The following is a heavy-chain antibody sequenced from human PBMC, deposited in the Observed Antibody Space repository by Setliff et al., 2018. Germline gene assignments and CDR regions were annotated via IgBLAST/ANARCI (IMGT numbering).Heavy chain of an antibody. CDR3: ARDPLTTTVRHAFDI. Sequence: PSETLSLTCTVSGGSISSSSYYWGWIRQPPGKGLEWIGEINHSGSTNYNPSLKSRVTISVDTSKNQFSLKLSSVTAADTAVYYCARDPLTTTVRHAFDIWGQGTMVTVSS. CDR2: INHSGST. CDR1: GGSISSSSYY. D-gene: IGHD4-4*01. J-gene: IGHJ3*02. V-gene: IGHV4-39*07.